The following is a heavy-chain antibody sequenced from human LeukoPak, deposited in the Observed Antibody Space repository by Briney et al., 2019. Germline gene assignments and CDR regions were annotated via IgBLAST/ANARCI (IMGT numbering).Heavy chain of an antibody. CDR3: AREYLLSPLFSGYYTSAFDI. D-gene: IGHD3-3*01. CDR2: ISSSSSTI. Sequence: GGSLTLSCAASGFTYSSYSMNWVRQAPGKGLEWVSYISSSSSTIYYADSVKGRFTISRDNAKNSLYLQMNSLRAEDTAVYYCAREYLLSPLFSGYYTSAFDIWGQGTMVTVSS. CDR1: GFTYSSYS. J-gene: IGHJ3*02. V-gene: IGHV3-48*01.